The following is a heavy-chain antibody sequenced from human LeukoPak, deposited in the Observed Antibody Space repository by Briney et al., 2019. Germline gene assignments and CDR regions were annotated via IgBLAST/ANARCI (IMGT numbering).Heavy chain of an antibody. CDR1: GFSISRGYY. J-gene: IGHJ4*02. Sequence: SETLSLTCTVSGFSISRGYYWAWIRQPPGKGLEWIGSIFHGGSTLSNPSLKSRVTFSVDTSKNQFSLKLSSVTAADTAVYYCARQGGRAVAFDYWGQGTLVTVSS. D-gene: IGHD6-19*01. CDR2: IFHGGST. V-gene: IGHV4-38-2*02. CDR3: ARQGGRAVAFDY.